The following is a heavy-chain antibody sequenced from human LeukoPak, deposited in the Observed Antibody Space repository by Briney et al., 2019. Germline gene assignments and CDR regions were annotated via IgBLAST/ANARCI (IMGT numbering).Heavy chain of an antibody. CDR2: ISSSSSYI. CDR1: GFTFSSYS. J-gene: IGHJ4*02. Sequence: GGSLRLSCAASGFTFSSYSMNWVRQAPGKGLEWVSSISSSSSYIYYADSVKGRFTISRDNAKNSLYLQMNSLRAEDTAVYYCARGPTILLVDYWGQGTLVTVSS. CDR3: ARGPTILLVDY. D-gene: IGHD3-10*01. V-gene: IGHV3-21*01.